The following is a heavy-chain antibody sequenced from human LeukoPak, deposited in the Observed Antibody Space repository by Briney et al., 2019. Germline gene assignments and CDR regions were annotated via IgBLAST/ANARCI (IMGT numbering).Heavy chain of an antibody. CDR3: ARRRYYDSTGYLD. J-gene: IGHJ1*01. Sequence: AETLSLTCTISGGYISSSYYWDWVRQSPGKGLEWIGTVYYTGSTYYNPSLKSRLFISIDTSNNQFSLRLSFVTAADTAVYYCARRRYYDSTGYLDWGQGTLVTVSS. CDR2: VYYTGST. CDR1: GGYISSSYY. D-gene: IGHD3-22*01. V-gene: IGHV4-39*01.